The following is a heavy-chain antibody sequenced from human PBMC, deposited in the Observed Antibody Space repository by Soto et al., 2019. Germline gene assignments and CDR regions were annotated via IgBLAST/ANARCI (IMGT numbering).Heavy chain of an antibody. CDR1: GGSISSYY. CDR3: ARQVGGVNWFDP. Sequence: PSETLSLTCTVSGGSISSYYWSWIRQPPGKGLEWIGYIYYSGSTNYNPSLKSRVTISVDTSKNQFSLKLSSVTAADTAVYYCARQVGGVNWFDPWGQGTLVTVSS. D-gene: IGHD3-16*01. CDR2: IYYSGST. J-gene: IGHJ5*02. V-gene: IGHV4-59*08.